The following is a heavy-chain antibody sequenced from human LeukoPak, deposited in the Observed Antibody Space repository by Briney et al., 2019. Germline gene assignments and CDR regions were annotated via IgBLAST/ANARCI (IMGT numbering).Heavy chain of an antibody. V-gene: IGHV3-74*01. Sequence: GGSLRLSCAASGFTFSSYWMHWVRQAPGKGLVWVSRINSDGSSTSYADSVKGRFTISRDNAKNTLYLQMNSPRAEDTAVYYCATRPKEGGTGGNGLDYWGQGTLVTVSS. J-gene: IGHJ4*02. D-gene: IGHD4-23*01. CDR2: INSDGSST. CDR3: ATRPKEGGTGGNGLDY. CDR1: GFTFSSYW.